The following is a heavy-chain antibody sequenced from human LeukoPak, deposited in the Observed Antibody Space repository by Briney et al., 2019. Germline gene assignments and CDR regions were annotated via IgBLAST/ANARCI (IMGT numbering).Heavy chain of an antibody. V-gene: IGHV3-21*01. CDR2: ISSSSIYM. CDR3: ARGADNYGYIFDY. J-gene: IGHJ4*02. Sequence: GGSLRLSCAASGFTFSSYSMNWVRQAPGKGLEWVSSISSSSIYMYYADSVKGRFTISRDNAKNSLYLQMNSLRAEDTAVYYCARGADNYGYIFDYWGQGTLVTVSS. CDR1: GFTFSSYS. D-gene: IGHD5-18*01.